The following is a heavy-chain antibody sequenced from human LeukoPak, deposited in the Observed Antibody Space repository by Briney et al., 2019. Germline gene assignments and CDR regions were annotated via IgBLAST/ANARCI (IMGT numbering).Heavy chain of an antibody. V-gene: IGHV4-59*01. D-gene: IGHD6-13*01. CDR2: IYYSGST. J-gene: IGHJ6*03. CDR3: ARYCNEAAAGFDYYYYYMDV. Sequence: PSETLSLTCTVSGGSISSYYWSWIRQPPGKGLEWIGYIYYSGSTNYNPSLESRVTISVDTSKNQFSLKLSSVTAADTAVYYCARYCNEAAAGFDYYYYYMDVWGKGTTVTVSS. CDR1: GGSISSYY.